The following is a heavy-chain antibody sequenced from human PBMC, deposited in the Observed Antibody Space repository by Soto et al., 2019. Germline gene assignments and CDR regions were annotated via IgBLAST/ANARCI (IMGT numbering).Heavy chain of an antibody. CDR3: ARDSHYDFWSGHTQDGMEV. CDR1: GFTFSSYW. V-gene: IGHV3-7*05. Sequence: VQLVESGGGLVQPGGSLRLSCAASGFTFSSYWMSWVRQAPGKGLEWVANIKQDGSEKYYVDSVKGRFTISRDNANNTLYLQMNSLRAEDTAVYYCARDSHYDFWSGHTQDGMEVWGQETTFTVSS. J-gene: IGHJ6*02. CDR2: IKQDGSEK. D-gene: IGHD3-3*01.